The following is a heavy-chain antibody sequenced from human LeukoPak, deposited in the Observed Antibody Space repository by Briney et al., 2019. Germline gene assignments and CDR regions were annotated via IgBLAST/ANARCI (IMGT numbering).Heavy chain of an antibody. CDR1: GFTFSGSW. D-gene: IGHD5-24*01. CDR3: ATAGNYRFDY. Sequence: GGSLRLSCAASGFTFSGSWMHWVRQAPGQGLVWVSRINTDGTTINYADSVKGRFAISRDNAKNTLYLQMHSLTAEDTAVYCCATAGNYRFDYWGQGILVTVSS. V-gene: IGHV3-74*01. CDR2: INTDGTTI. J-gene: IGHJ4*02.